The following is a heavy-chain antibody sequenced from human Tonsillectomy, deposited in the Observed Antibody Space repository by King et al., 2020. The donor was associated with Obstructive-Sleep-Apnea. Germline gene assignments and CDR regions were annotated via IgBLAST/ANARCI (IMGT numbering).Heavy chain of an antibody. CDR3: ARECGGDCFEDAFDI. J-gene: IGHJ3*02. D-gene: IGHD2-21*02. CDR1: GFAFSGYA. Sequence: QVQLVESGGGVVQPGRSLRLSCAASGFAFSGYAIHWVRQAPGKGLEWVAVISYDGINKYYADSVKGRFTISRDNSKNTLYLQMNSLRAEDTAVYYCARECGGDCFEDAFDIWGQGTMVTVSS. CDR2: ISYDGINK. V-gene: IGHV3-30-3*01.